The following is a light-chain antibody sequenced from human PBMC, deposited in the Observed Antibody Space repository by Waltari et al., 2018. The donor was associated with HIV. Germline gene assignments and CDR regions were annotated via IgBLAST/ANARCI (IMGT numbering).Light chain of an antibody. V-gene: IGKV2-30*02. CDR2: KVS. Sequence: DVVLIQSPLSLPVTLGQPASISCRSSQSLVHSDGNTYLNWFQQMPGQSPRRRIYKVSNRASGVPGRFSGSGSGTDFTLRITRVEAEDVGVYYCMQETHWPPYTFGQGTKLEIK. J-gene: IGKJ2*01. CDR3: MQETHWPPYT. CDR1: QSLVHSDGNTY.